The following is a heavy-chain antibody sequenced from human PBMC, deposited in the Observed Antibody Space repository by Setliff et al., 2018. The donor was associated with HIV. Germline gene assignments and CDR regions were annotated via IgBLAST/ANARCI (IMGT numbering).Heavy chain of an antibody. J-gene: IGHJ3*01. V-gene: IGHV1-69*13. CDR3: AREEYDRDF. CDR1: GGSFRNYA. D-gene: IGHD3-22*01. Sequence: PSVKVSCKASGGSFRNYAISWVRQAPGQGLEWMGGIIPLLGTANYAQRFQGRVTIIADESTSTAYMELTSLRSEDTAVYYCAREEYDRDFWGQGTKVTVSS. CDR2: IIPLLGTA.